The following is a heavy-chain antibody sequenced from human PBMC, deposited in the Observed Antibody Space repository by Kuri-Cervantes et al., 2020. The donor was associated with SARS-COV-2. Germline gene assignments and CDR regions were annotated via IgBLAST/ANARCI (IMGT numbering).Heavy chain of an antibody. CDR2: INHSGST. CDR3: ARDSAYCGGDCPWGDAFDI. J-gene: IGHJ3*02. CDR1: GGSFSGYY. Sequence: SETLSLTCAVYGGSFSGYYWSWIRQPPGKGLEWIGEINHSGSTNYNPSLKSRVTISVDTSKNQFSLKLSSVTAADTAVYYCARDSAYCGGDCPWGDAFDIWGQGTMVTVSS. V-gene: IGHV4-34*01. D-gene: IGHD2-21*01.